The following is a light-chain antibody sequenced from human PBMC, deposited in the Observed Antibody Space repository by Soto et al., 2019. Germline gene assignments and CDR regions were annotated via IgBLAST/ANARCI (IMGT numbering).Light chain of an antibody. CDR3: SSYTSSSTLLVV. Sequence: QSVLTQPASVSGSPGQSITISCTGTSSDVGGYPYVSWYQQLPGKAPKLMIYEVNNRPSGVSDRFSGSKSGNTASLTISGLQSDDEADYYCSSYTSSSTLLVVFGGGTKVTVL. CDR2: EVN. V-gene: IGLV2-14*01. CDR1: SSDVGGYPY. J-gene: IGLJ2*01.